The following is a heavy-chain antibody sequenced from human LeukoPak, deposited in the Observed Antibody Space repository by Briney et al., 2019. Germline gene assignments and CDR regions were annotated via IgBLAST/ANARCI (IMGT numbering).Heavy chain of an antibody. CDR3: ACTMIVGGFDY. J-gene: IGHJ4*02. CDR2: ISGSGGST. CDR1: GFTFSSYA. Sequence: GGSLRLSCAASGFTFSSYAMSWVRQAPGKGLEWVSAISGSGGSTYYADSVKGRFTISGDNSKNTLYLQMNSLRAEDTAVYYCACTMIVGGFDYWGQGTLVTVSS. V-gene: IGHV3-23*01. D-gene: IGHD3-22*01.